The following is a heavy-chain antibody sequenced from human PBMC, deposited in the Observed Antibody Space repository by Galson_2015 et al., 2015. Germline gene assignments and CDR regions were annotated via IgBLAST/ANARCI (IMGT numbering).Heavy chain of an antibody. CDR2: ISWNSGDI. Sequence: SLRLSCAASGFTFDDYAMHWVRQALGKGLQWVSGISWNSGDIGYADSVRGRFTISRDNAKNSLYLQMSSLRPEDTAFYYCVKGPRFSSSWSNPFDPWGQGTLVIVSS. CDR1: GFTFDDYA. CDR3: VKGPRFSSSWSNPFDP. V-gene: IGHV3-9*01. J-gene: IGHJ5*02. D-gene: IGHD6-13*01.